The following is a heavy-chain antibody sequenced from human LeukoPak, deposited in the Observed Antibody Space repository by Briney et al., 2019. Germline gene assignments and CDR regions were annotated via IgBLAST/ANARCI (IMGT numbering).Heavy chain of an antibody. J-gene: IGHJ4*02. D-gene: IGHD6-19*01. V-gene: IGHV3-74*01. CDR3: ARGIAEAGTDS. CDR2: INSDGINT. Sequence: PGGSLRLSCAASGFTFSNYWMHWVRQAPGKGLVWVSRINSDGINTSYADSVKGRFTISRDNAKKTLYLQMNNLRAEDTAMYYCARGIAEAGTDSWGQGTLVTVSS. CDR1: GFTFSNYW.